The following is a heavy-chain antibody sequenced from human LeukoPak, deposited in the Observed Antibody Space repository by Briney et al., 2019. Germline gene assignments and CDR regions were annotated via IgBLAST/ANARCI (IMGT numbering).Heavy chain of an antibody. CDR2: ISYDGSNK. D-gene: IGHD6-13*01. J-gene: IGHJ5*01. CDR1: GFTFSSYG. Sequence: GGSLRLSCAASGFTFSSYGMHWVRQAPGKGLEWVAVISYDGSNKYYADSVKGRFTISRDNSKNTLYLQMNSLRAGDTAVYYCAKECSSSWFDYWGQGTLVTVSS. V-gene: IGHV3-30*18. CDR3: AKECSSSWFDY.